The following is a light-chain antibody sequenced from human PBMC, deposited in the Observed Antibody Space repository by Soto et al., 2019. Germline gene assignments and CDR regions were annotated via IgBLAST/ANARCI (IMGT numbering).Light chain of an antibody. CDR3: QQRSTSPAT. CDR1: QSLTNPY. Sequence: ENVLTQSPGTLSLSPGDRATLFCRARQSLTNPYIAWYQQKPGQAPRLLIYDASNRATGIPARCSGSGSGTDFTFTISSLEPEDFAVYYCQQRSTSPATFGQGTKVDTK. J-gene: IGKJ1*01. V-gene: IGKV3-11*01. CDR2: DAS.